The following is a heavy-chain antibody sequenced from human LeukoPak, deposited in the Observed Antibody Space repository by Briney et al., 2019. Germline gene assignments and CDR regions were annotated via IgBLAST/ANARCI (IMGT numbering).Heavy chain of an antibody. CDR2: ICGSCGST. J-gene: IGHJ3*02. CDR1: GFTFSSYA. Sequence: PGGSLRLSCAASGFTFSSYAMSWVRQAPGKGPEWVSGICGSCGSTYYADSVKGRFTISRDNSKNTLYLQMNSLRAEDTAVYYCAKGRWEVNLSDAFAIWGQGTLVTVSS. V-gene: IGHV3-23*01. D-gene: IGHD1-26*01. CDR3: AKGRWEVNLSDAFAI.